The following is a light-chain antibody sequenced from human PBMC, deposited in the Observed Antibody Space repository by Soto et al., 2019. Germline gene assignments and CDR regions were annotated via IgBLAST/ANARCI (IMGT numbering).Light chain of an antibody. CDR1: ISDVGAYNS. J-gene: IGLJ1*01. CDR2: EVS. V-gene: IGLV2-14*01. Sequence: QSPLTQPGCVSGSPGQSVTISCTGTISDVGAYNSVSWYQQHPGKAPKLMIYEVSNRPSGVSNRFSGSKSGNTASLTISGLQAEDEADYYRSSYTSSSTRVFGSGTKVTVL. CDR3: SSYTSSSTRV.